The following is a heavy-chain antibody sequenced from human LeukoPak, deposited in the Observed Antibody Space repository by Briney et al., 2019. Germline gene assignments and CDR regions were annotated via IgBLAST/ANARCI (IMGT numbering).Heavy chain of an antibody. D-gene: IGHD3-16*01. Sequence: ASVKVSCKASGYTFTGYYMHWVRQAPGRGLEWMGWINPNSGGTNYAQKFQGRVTMTRDTSINTAYMELSRLTSDDTAVYFCATWGLHFDIWGQGTMVIVAS. J-gene: IGHJ3*02. CDR2: INPNSGGT. CDR3: ATWGLHFDI. CDR1: GYTFTGYY. V-gene: IGHV1-2*02.